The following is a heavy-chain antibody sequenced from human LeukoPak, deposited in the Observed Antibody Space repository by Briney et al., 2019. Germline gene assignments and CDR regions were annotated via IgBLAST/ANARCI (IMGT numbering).Heavy chain of an antibody. V-gene: IGHV4-59*01. CDR2: IYYSGST. Sequence: SETLSLTCTVSGGSISSYYWSWSRQPPGKGLEWIGYIYYSGSTNYNPSLKSRVTISVDTSKNQFSLKLSSVTAADTAVYYCARAAHSGSLAPFDYWGQGTLVTVSS. CDR3: ARAAHSGSLAPFDY. D-gene: IGHD1-26*01. CDR1: GGSISSYY. J-gene: IGHJ4*02.